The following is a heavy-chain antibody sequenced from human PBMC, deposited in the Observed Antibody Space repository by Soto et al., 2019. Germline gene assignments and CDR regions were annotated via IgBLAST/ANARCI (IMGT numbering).Heavy chain of an antibody. CDR1: GYTFTGYY. CDR2: INPNSGAS. J-gene: IGHJ5*02. CDR3: ARYCSSTSCQFDP. V-gene: IGHV1-2*02. D-gene: IGHD2-2*01. Sequence: ASVKVSCKASGYTFTGYYIHWVRQAPGQGLEWMGGINPNSGASNYAQKFQGRVTMTRDTSISTSYMELSRLRSDDTAVYYCARYCSSTSCQFDPWGQGTLVTVSS.